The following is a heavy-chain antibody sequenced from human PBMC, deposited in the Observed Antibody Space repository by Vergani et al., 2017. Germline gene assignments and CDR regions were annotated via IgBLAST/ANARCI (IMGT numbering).Heavy chain of an antibody. J-gene: IGHJ4*02. CDR1: GFTLSNYD. V-gene: IGHV3-30*02. Sequence: QVQLVESGGGVVQRGGSLRLSCATPGFTLSNYDMQWIRQGPGKGLEFVAFIQFDGSNQYYADSVKGRFTLSRDFSKHTLYLQMNSLRTDDTATYYCAKHFRGWGIDYWGQGTQVIVSS. D-gene: IGHD3-16*01. CDR3: AKHFRGWGIDY. CDR2: IQFDGSNQ.